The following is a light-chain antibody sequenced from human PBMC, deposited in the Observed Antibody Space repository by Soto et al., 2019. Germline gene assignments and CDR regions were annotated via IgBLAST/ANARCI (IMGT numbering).Light chain of an antibody. CDR1: QDISTW. V-gene: IGKV1-5*03. CDR3: QQTSTAPFT. J-gene: IGKJ3*01. CDR2: KAS. Sequence: DVQMTQSPSTLSASVGDRVTITCRASQDISTWLAWYQQKPGKAPKLLIYKASSLESGVPSRFSGGGSGTEFTLTISSLQREDFATYFCQQTSTAPFTFGPGTKVDFK.